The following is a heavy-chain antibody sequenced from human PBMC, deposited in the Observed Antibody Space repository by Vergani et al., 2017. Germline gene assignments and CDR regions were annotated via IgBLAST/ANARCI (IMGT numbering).Heavy chain of an antibody. J-gene: IGHJ4*02. CDR1: NYSISRGYF. D-gene: IGHD6-6*01. CDR2: FHHTGMT. CDR3: ARVYSSSVGFLAY. Sequence: QVQLQESGPGLVKPSETLSLTCTVSNYSISRGYFWGWIRRPPGKGLEWIASFHHTGMTYNNPSLKSRVTISVGTSINLISLWVNSVTAADTAVYYCARVYSSSVGFLAYWGQGTLVTVSS. V-gene: IGHV4-38-2*02.